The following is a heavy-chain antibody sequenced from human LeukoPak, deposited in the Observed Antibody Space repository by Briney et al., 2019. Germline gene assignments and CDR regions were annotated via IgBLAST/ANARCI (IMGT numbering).Heavy chain of an antibody. V-gene: IGHV4-39*01. Sequence: SGPALVKPTQTLTLTCTFSGFSLSTSGMCVSWIRQPPGKGLEWIGEINHSGSTNYNPSLKSRVTISVDTSKNQFSLKLSSVTAADTAVYYCARHGRYLGYCSSTSCYPAYYYYMDVWGKGTTVTISS. CDR3: ARHGRYLGYCSSTSCYPAYYYYMDV. CDR1: GFSLSTSGMC. J-gene: IGHJ6*03. CDR2: INHSGST. D-gene: IGHD2-2*01.